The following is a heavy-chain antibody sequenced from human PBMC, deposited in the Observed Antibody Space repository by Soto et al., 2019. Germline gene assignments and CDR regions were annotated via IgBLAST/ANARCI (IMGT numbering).Heavy chain of an antibody. CDR3: ARPSYDILTGSPSYYFDY. CDR1: GFTFSSYA. D-gene: IGHD3-9*01. Sequence: PGGSLRLSCAASGFTFSSYAMSWVRQAPGKGLEWVSAISGSGGSTYYADSVKGRFTISRDNSKNTLYLQMNSLRAEDTAVYYCARPSYDILTGSPSYYFDYWGQGTLVTVSS. V-gene: IGHV3-23*01. CDR2: ISGSGGST. J-gene: IGHJ4*02.